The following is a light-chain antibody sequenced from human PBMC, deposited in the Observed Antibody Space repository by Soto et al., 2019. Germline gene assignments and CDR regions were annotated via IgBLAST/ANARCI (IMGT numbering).Light chain of an antibody. Sequence: DIQMTQSPSSLSASVGDRVTITCRASQSISNYLNWYQQKPGKAPKLLIYTASSLQSGVPARFSGSGSGTDFTLTISSLQPEDFATYHRQQSYSSPFTFGGGTKVNIK. V-gene: IGKV1-39*01. J-gene: IGKJ4*01. CDR3: QQSYSSPFT. CDR1: QSISNY. CDR2: TAS.